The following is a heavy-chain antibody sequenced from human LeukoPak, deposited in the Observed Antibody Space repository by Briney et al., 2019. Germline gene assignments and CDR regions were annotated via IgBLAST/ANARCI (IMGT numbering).Heavy chain of an antibody. V-gene: IGHV4-31*03. J-gene: IGHJ4*02. Sequence: SETLSLTCTVSGGSISSGGYYWGWIRQHPGKGLEWIVYIYYSGSTYYNPSLKSRVTISVDTSKNQFSLKLSSVTAADTAVYYCARDRSIAARQYYFDYWGQGTLVTVSS. CDR1: GGSISSGGYY. CDR2: IYYSGST. CDR3: ARDRSIAARQYYFDY. D-gene: IGHD6-6*01.